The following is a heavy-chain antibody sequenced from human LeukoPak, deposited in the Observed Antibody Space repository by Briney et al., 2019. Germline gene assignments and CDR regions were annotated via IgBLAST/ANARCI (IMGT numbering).Heavy chain of an antibody. CDR3: ASKATGSRYYYGMDV. J-gene: IGHJ6*02. D-gene: IGHD5-12*01. V-gene: IGHV4-34*01. Sequence: SETLSLTCAVYGGSFSGYYWSWIRQPPGKGLEWIGEINHSGSTNYNPSLKSRVTISVDTSKNQFSLKLSSVTAADTAVYYCASKATGSRYYYGMDVWGQGTTVTVSS. CDR2: INHSGST. CDR1: GGSFSGYY.